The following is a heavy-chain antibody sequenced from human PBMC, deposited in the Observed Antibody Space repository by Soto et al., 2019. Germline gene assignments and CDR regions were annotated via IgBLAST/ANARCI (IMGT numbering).Heavy chain of an antibody. J-gene: IGHJ5*02. Sequence: QVQLVQSGAEVKKPGSSVKVSCKASGGTFSSYAISWVRQAPGQGLEWMGGIIPIFGTANYAQKFRGRVTITADESTSTAYMELSSLRSEDTAVYYCARDQHYDFWSGYYGGWFDPWGQGTLVTVSS. D-gene: IGHD3-3*01. CDR3: ARDQHYDFWSGYYGGWFDP. V-gene: IGHV1-69*01. CDR1: GGTFSSYA. CDR2: IIPIFGTA.